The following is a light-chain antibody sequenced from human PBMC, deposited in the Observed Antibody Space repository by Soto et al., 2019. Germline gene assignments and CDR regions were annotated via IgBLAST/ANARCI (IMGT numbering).Light chain of an antibody. V-gene: IGLV2-14*01. CDR1: SSDVGGYNY. Sequence: SVLTQPASVSGSPGQSLTISCTGTSSDVGGYNYVSWYQQHPGKAPKLMIYDVSNRPSGVSNRFSGSKSGNTASLTISGLQAEDEADYYCSSYTSSSTPLFGGGTKLTVL. CDR3: SSYTSSSTPL. CDR2: DVS. J-gene: IGLJ2*01.